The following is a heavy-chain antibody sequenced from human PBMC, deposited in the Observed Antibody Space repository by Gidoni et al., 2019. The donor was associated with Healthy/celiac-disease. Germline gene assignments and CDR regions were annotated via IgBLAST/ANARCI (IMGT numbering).Heavy chain of an antibody. J-gene: IGHJ4*02. CDR1: GGSISSRSYY. CDR3: ASGIGAAGTFPLLPGY. V-gene: IGHV4-39*01. CDR2: IYYSGST. D-gene: IGHD6-13*01. Sequence: QLQLQASGPGLVKPSDTLSLTCTVSGGSISSRSYYWGWIRQPPGKGMEWIGSIYYSGSTYYNPSIKSRVTISVDTSKNQFSLKLSSVTAADTAVYYCASGIGAAGTFPLLPGYWGQGTLVTVSS.